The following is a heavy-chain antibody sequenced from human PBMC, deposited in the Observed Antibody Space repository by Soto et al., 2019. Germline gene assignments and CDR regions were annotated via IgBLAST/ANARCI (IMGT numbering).Heavy chain of an antibody. CDR1: GGSISSYY. V-gene: IGHV4-59*01. Sequence: SETLSLTCTVSGGSISSYYWSWIRQPPGKGLEWIGYIYYSGSTNYNPSLKSRVTISVDTSKNQFSLKLSSVTAADTAVYYCARNFDWSPGQYYYYYYMDVWGKGTTVTVSS. CDR3: ARNFDWSPGQYYYYYYMDV. J-gene: IGHJ6*03. D-gene: IGHD3-9*01. CDR2: IYYSGST.